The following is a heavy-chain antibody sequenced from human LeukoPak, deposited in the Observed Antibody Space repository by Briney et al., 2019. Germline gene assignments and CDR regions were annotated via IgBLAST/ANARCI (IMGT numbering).Heavy chain of an antibody. D-gene: IGHD1-14*01. CDR1: GFTFSSCG. Sequence: GGSLRLSCAASGFTFSSCGFNWARQAPGKGLEWVSSIGPTGTDRYYADSVRGRFTISRDNAKNSMYLQMDSLRDEDTAVYYCATETIGRHYDYWGQGTLLTVSS. J-gene: IGHJ4*02. CDR2: IGPTGTDR. CDR3: ATETIGRHYDY. V-gene: IGHV3-21*01.